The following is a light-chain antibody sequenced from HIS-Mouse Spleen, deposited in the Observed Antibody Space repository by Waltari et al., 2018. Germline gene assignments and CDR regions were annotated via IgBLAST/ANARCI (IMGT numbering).Light chain of an antibody. CDR1: SSNIGSNT. CDR2: SNN. J-gene: IGLJ2*01. Sequence: QSVLTQPPSASGTPGQRVTISCSGSSSNIGSNTVNWYQQLPCTAPTLLIYSNNQRPSGVPDRFSGSKSGTSASLAISGLQSEDEADYYCAAWDDSLNGVVFGGGTKLTVL. V-gene: IGLV1-44*01. CDR3: AAWDDSLNGVV.